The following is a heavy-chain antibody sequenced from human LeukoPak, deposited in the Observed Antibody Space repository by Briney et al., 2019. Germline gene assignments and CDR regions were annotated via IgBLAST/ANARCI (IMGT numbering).Heavy chain of an antibody. V-gene: IGHV3-48*01. CDR2: ISSSSSTI. CDR1: GFTFSSYS. CDR3: AREGCSGGSCYLFLTLDY. J-gene: IGHJ4*02. Sequence: GGSLRLSCAASGFTFSSYSMNWVRQAPGKGLEWVSYISSSSSTIYYADSVKGRFTISRDNAKNSLYLQMNSLRAEDTAVYYCAREGCSGGSCYLFLTLDYWGQGTLVTVSS. D-gene: IGHD2-15*01.